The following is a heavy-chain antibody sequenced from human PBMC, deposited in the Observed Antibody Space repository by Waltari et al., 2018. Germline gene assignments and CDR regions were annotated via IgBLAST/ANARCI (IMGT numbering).Heavy chain of an antibody. CDR1: GFTFSSYE. CDR2: ISSRGRPI. Sequence: EVQLVESGGGLVQPGGSMRLSCSASGFTFSSYEMNWVRQAPGKGLGWVSYISSRGRPIYYADAVKGRFTISRDNAANSLYLQMNSLRVEDTAVYYCAREGSFYFDSWGQGTLVTVSS. D-gene: IGHD3-10*01. V-gene: IGHV3-48*03. J-gene: IGHJ4*02. CDR3: AREGSFYFDS.